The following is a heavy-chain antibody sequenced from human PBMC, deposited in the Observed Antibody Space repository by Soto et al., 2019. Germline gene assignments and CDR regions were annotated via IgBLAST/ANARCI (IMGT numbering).Heavy chain of an antibody. CDR2: ISSSGTTI. CDR1: GFTFSIYI. Sequence: EVQLVESGGGLVQPGGSLRLSCAASGFTFSIYIMNWVRQAPGKGLEWVSYISSSGTTIYYADSVKGRFTISRDNAENSLYLQMNSLRDEDTAVYYCASSLSGTGDYWGQGTLVTVSS. V-gene: IGHV3-48*02. CDR3: ASSLSGTGDY. D-gene: IGHD1-26*01. J-gene: IGHJ4*02.